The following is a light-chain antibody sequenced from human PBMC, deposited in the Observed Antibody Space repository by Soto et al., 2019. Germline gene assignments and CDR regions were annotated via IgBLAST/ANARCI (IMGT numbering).Light chain of an antibody. J-gene: IGLJ2*01. V-gene: IGLV2-11*01. CDR1: SSDVGGYNY. CDR2: DVI. Sequence: QSVLAQPRSVSGSPGQSVTISCTGTSSDVGGYNYVAWYRHHPGKAPKLIIYDVIKRPSGVPDRFSGSKSGNTASLTISGLQAEDEADYYCSSYAGKYVVFGGGTKVTVL. CDR3: SSYAGKYVV.